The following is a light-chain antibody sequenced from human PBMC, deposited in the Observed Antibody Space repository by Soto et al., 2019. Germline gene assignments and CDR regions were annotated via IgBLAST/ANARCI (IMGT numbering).Light chain of an antibody. CDR1: QSVSSSY. J-gene: IGKJ4*01. CDR2: GAS. Sequence: EIVLTQSPGTLPLSPGERATLSCRASQSVSSSYLAWYQQKPGQAPRLLIYGASSRATGIPDRFSGSGSGTDFTLTISRLEPEDFAVYYCQQYGSSPGITFGGGTKVEIK. V-gene: IGKV3-20*01. CDR3: QQYGSSPGIT.